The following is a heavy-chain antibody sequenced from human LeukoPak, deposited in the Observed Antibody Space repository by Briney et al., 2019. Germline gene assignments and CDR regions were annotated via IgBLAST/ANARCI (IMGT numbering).Heavy chain of an antibody. V-gene: IGHV4-4*07. CDR2: IYTSGST. CDR3: ARDLAGAAVFGVVIIGNWFDP. D-gene: IGHD3-3*01. J-gene: IGHJ5*02. CDR1: GGSISSYY. Sequence: PSETLSLTRTVSGGSISSYYWSWIRQPAGKGLEWIGRIYTSGSTNYNPSLKSRVTMSVDTSKNQFSLKLSSVTAADTVVYYCARDLAGAAVFGVVIIGNWFDPWGQGTLVTVSS.